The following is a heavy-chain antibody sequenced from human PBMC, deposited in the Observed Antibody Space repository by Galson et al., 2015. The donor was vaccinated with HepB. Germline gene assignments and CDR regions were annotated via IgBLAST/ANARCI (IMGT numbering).Heavy chain of an antibody. CDR1: GFTFSSHG. V-gene: IGHV3-23*01. CDR3: AKASFYFHSSVGEFEY. CDR2: ISGSGGST. J-gene: IGHJ4*02. D-gene: IGHD3-22*01. Sequence: SLRLSCAASGFTFSSHGMSWVRQAPGKGLEWVATISGSGGSTDYEDSVKGRFAISGDNPKNTLYLQMNSLRADDTAVYYCAKASFYFHSSVGEFEYWGPGTLVSVSS.